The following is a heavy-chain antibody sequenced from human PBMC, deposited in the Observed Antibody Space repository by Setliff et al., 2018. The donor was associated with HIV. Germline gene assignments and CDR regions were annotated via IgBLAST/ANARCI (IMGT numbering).Heavy chain of an antibody. J-gene: IGHJ3*02. V-gene: IGHV3-11*01. CDR3: VKGPSTSSWAVTWDAFDI. CDR2: ISSSSSTI. CDR1: GGSFSGYY. Sequence: PSETLSLTCAVYGGSFSGYYWSWIRQPPGKGLEWVSYISSSSSTIYYADSLKGRFTISRDNSKNSLYLQMNSLRVDDSAFYHCVKGPSTSSWAVTWDAFDIWGQGTPVTVSS. D-gene: IGHD6-13*01.